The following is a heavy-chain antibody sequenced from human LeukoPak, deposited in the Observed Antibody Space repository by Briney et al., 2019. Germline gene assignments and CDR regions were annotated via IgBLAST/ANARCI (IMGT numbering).Heavy chain of an antibody. D-gene: IGHD2-8*01. V-gene: IGHV3-23*01. CDR3: TSLSDAIESFGTRNY. J-gene: IGHJ4*02. CDR1: GFSFGSYA. Sequence: GGSLRLSCAASGFSFGSYALSWVRQAPGKGLEWVSVISGSGDNTHYTDPVKGRFTISRDNSKNTLYLQMNSLRAEDTAVYYCTSLSDAIESFGTRNYWGQGTLVTVSS. CDR2: ISGSGDNT.